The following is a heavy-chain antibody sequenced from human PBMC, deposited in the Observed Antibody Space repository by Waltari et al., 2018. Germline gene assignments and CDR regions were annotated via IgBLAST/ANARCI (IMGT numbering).Heavy chain of an antibody. V-gene: IGHV3-53*01. CDR1: GFTVSSNY. Sequence: EVQLVESGGGLIQPGGSLRLSCAASGFTVSSNYMSWVRQAPGRGVEWVSCIYSGGSTYYADSVKGRFTISRDNSKNTLYLQMNSLRAEDTAVYYCARVVVVAAMSYAFDIWGQGTMVTVSS. D-gene: IGHD2-15*01. CDR3: ARVVVVAAMSYAFDI. J-gene: IGHJ3*02. CDR2: IYSGGST.